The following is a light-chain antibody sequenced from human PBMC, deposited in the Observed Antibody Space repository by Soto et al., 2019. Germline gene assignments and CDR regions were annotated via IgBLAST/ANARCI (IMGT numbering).Light chain of an antibody. CDR3: HQYNSWTPET. J-gene: IGKJ3*01. V-gene: IGKV3D-15*01. CDR1: QSVSRN. Sequence: DIVIARCPAIFSVSPGESATLSCRASQSVSRNLAWYQQKPGQAPRLLIFGASTRTTDFPARFTGSGSGTDFTLTISSLQSEDFAVYYCHQYNSWTPETFGPGTKVDIK. CDR2: GAS.